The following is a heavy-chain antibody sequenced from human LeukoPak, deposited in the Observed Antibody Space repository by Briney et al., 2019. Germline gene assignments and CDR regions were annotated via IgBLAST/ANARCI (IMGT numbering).Heavy chain of an antibody. CDR1: GGGFSSFA. D-gene: IGHD5-18*01. Sequence: ASVKVSCKTYGGGFSSFAVSWVRQAPGQGLEWMGWISAYNGNTNYAQKLQGRVTMTTDTSTSTAYMELRSLRSDDTAVYYCARDHIGYSYGPFDYWGQGTLVTVSS. CDR3: ARDHIGYSYGPFDY. CDR2: ISAYNGNT. V-gene: IGHV1-18*01. J-gene: IGHJ4*02.